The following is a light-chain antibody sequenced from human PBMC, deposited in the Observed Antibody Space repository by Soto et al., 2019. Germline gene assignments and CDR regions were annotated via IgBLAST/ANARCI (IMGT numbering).Light chain of an antibody. CDR3: QQCYSWPYT. CDR1: QSVSSN. CDR2: STS. V-gene: IGKV3-15*01. Sequence: EIVMTQSPATLSVSPGERATLSCRASQSVSSNYLVWYQQKPGQAPRLLIYSTSTRVTGVPARFSGSGSGTEYTLTISSLQSEDSAVYYCQQCYSWPYTFGQGTKLEIK. J-gene: IGKJ2*01.